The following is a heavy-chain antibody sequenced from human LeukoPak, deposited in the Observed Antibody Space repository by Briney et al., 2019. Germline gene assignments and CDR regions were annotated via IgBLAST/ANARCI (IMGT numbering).Heavy chain of an antibody. D-gene: IGHD3-10*01. CDR2: INPNSGGT. CDR1: GYTFTGYY. CDR3: ARDNYGGTPPLVFDI. V-gene: IGHV1-2*05. Sequence: ASVKVSCKASGYTFTGYYMHWVRQAPGQGLEWMGRINPNSGGTNYAQKFQGRVTMTRDTSISTAYMELSRLRSDDPVVYYCARDNYGGTPPLVFDIGGKGKLVTVFS. J-gene: IGHJ3*02.